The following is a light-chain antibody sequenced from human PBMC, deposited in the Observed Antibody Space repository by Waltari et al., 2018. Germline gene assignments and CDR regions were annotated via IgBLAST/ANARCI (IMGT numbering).Light chain of an antibody. CDR3: SSYTSSSTRV. CDR2: EVS. V-gene: IGLV2-14*01. Sequence: QSALTQPASVSGSPGQSITIPCTGTSSDVGHYNYVSWYQQHPGKAPKLMIYEVSNRPSGVSNRFSGSKSGNTASLTISGLQAEDEADYYCSSYTSSSTRVFGGGTELTVL. CDR1: SSDVGHYNY. J-gene: IGLJ3*02.